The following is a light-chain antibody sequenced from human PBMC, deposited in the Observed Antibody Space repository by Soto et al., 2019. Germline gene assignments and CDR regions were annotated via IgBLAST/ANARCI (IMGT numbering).Light chain of an antibody. CDR1: ISDVGTYYF. V-gene: IGLV2-11*01. CDR2: DVS. CDR3: CLYAVTFYV. J-gene: IGLJ1*01. Sequence: QSFLTHPRSVSWSPGHSFTISFTGTISDVGTYYFVSWYQQHPGKAPRLMIFDVSERPSGVPDRFSGSKSGNTASLTISGLQAEDEADYYCCLYAVTFYVFGTGTKVTVL.